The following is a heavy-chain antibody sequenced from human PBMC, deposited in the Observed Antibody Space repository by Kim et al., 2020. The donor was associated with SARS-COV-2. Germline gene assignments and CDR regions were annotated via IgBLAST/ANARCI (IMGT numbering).Heavy chain of an antibody. D-gene: IGHD1-20*01. V-gene: IGHV4-4*07. CDR1: GGSISSYY. CDR3: ASEPYNWNEPYYYYGMDV. J-gene: IGHJ6*02. Sequence: SETLSLTCTVSGGSISSYYWSWIRQPAGKGLEWIGRIYTSGSTNYNPSLKSRVTMSVDTSKNQFSLKLSSVTAADTAVYYCASEPYNWNEPYYYYGMDVWGQGTTVTVSS. CDR2: IYTSGST.